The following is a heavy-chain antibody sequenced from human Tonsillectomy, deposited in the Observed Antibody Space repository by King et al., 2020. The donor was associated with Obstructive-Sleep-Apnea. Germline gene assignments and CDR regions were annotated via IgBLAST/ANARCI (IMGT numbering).Heavy chain of an antibody. D-gene: IGHD3-9*01. Sequence: VQLVESGGGLVKPGGSLRLSCAASGFTFSNAWMSWVRQAPGKGLEWVGRIKSKTDGGTTDYAAPVKGRFTISRDDSKNTLYLQMNSLKTEDTAVYYCTTDDKYPSFLTGYYDGYYYGMDVWGQGTTVTVSS. CDR1: GFTFSNAW. J-gene: IGHJ6*02. V-gene: IGHV3-15*01. CDR2: IKSKTDGGTT. CDR3: TTDDKYPSFLTGYYDGYYYGMDV.